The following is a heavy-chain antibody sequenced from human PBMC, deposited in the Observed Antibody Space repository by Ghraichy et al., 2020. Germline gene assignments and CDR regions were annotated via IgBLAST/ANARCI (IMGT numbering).Heavy chain of an antibody. Sequence: GESLRLSCTASGFSFSINSMNWVRQAPGKGLEWISYISSTSSGMYYADSVKGRFTISRDNAKNSLYLQMNSLRDEDTAVYYCAREIAWLIDYWGQGTLVTVSS. CDR1: GFSFSINS. CDR2: ISSTSSGM. V-gene: IGHV3-48*02. CDR3: AREIAWLIDY. D-gene: IGHD5-12*01. J-gene: IGHJ4*02.